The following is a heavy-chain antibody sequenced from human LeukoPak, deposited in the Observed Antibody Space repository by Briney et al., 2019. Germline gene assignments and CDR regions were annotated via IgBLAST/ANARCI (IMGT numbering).Heavy chain of an antibody. J-gene: IGHJ4*02. CDR3: ARDRVPAAKFDFDY. D-gene: IGHD2-2*01. Sequence: ASVKVSCKASGYTFTSYYMHWVRQAPGQGLEWMGIINPSGGSTSYAQKFQGRVTMTRDTSTSTAYMELRSLRSDDTAVYYCARDRVPAAKFDFDYWGQGTLVTVSS. V-gene: IGHV1-46*01. CDR2: INPSGGST. CDR1: GYTFTSYY.